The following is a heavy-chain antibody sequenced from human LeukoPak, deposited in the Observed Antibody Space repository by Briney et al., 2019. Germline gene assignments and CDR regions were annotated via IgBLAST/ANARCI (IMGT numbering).Heavy chain of an antibody. CDR1: GFTFNRYA. J-gene: IGHJ4*02. Sequence: GGSLRLSCVASGFTFNRYAMSWVRHVQGKRLEWVSTFSGPMETTYYAPSVRGRFTMSRDNSKNTLSLQMNSLRAEDTAVYYCARDYVTMDYWGQGTLVTVSS. CDR2: FSGPMETT. D-gene: IGHD4-11*01. CDR3: ARDYVTMDY. V-gene: IGHV3-23*01.